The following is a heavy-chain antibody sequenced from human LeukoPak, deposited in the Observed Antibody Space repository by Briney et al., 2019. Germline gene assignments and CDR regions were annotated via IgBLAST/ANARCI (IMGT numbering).Heavy chain of an antibody. J-gene: IGHJ4*02. CDR3: ARTRGYSYAYFDY. V-gene: IGHV4-34*01. CDR1: GGSFSDYY. CDR2: INHSGST. D-gene: IGHD5-18*01. Sequence: SETLSLTCAVYGGSFSDYYWSWIRQPPGKGLEWIGEINHSGSTNYNPSLKSRVTISVDTPKIQFSLKLSSVTAADTAMYYCARTRGYSYAYFDYWGQGTLVTVSS.